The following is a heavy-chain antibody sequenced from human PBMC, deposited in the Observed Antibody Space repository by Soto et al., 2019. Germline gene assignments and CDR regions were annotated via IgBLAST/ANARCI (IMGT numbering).Heavy chain of an antibody. V-gene: IGHV4-39*01. D-gene: IGHD3-22*01. CDR2: IYFTGST. CDR3: AGYSTNHYDTNY. Sequence: QLQLQESGPRLVQPSETLSLTCTVSDDSIRRSAYYWGWIRQPPGKGLEWIGSIYFTGSTYYRPSLKSRVTISVDTSENQFSLRLDSVTAADTAVYYCAGYSTNHYDTNYWGQGTLVTVSS. J-gene: IGHJ4*02. CDR1: DDSIRRSAYY.